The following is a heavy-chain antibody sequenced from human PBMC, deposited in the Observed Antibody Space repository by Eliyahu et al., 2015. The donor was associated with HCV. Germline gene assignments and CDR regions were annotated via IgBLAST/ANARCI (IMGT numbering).Heavy chain of an antibody. D-gene: IGHD4-11*01. Sequence: EVQLLESGGGLVQPGGSLRLSCAASGFAFSNYAVNWVRQAPGKGLEGVSAISGSGGTTYYTDSMKGRITISRDNSKNTVYLQMSSLRAEDTATYYCAKVGEPYSYYDYWGQGTLVTVSS. CDR3: AKVGEPYSYYDY. CDR1: GFAFSNYA. V-gene: IGHV3-23*01. J-gene: IGHJ4*02. CDR2: ISGSGGTT.